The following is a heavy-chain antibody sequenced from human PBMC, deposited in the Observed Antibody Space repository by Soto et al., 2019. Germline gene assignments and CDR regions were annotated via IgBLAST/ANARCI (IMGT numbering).Heavy chain of an antibody. CDR2: MYYSETT. J-gene: IGHJ5*02. D-gene: IGHD6-13*01. CDR1: GGSINDYY. CDR3: ARANSSTWYKLEYKWFDP. V-gene: IGHV4-59*01. Sequence: SETLSLTCTVSGGSINDYYWSWIRQTPGKGLEWVGFMYYSETTKYNPSLKGRVNMSLDTSKNQVSLHLQSVTAADTAVYYCARANSSTWYKLEYKWFDPWGQGTLVTVSS.